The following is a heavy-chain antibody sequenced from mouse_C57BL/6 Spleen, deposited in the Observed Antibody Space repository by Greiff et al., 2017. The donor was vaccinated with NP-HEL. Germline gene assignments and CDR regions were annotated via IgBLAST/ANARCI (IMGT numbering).Heavy chain of an antibody. CDR3: ASLDSSGWDAMDY. CDR1: GFTFSDYG. V-gene: IGHV5-15*01. J-gene: IGHJ4*01. CDR2: ISNLAYSI. D-gene: IGHD3-2*02. Sequence: EVQRVESGGGLVQPGGSLKLSCAASGFTFSDYGMAWVRQAPRKGPEWVAFISNLAYSIYYADTVTGRFTISRENAKNTLYLEMSSLRSEDTAMYYCASLDSSGWDAMDYWGQGTSVTVSS.